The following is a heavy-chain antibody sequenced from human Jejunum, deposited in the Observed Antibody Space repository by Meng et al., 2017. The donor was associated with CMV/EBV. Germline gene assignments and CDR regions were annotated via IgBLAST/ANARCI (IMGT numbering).Heavy chain of an antibody. CDR3: ARGTGAGNY. CDR1: GYTFTGCG. D-gene: IGHD1-26*01. V-gene: IGHV1-18*01. CDR2: TSAYNTHT. Sequence: VEPVLSGPEVEKVRDSVRLSCKTSGYTFTGCGISWVRQDPGQGLEWMGWTSAYNTHTNYAQKFQDRFTMTTDTSTNTAYMELRNLRSDDTAIYYCARGTGAGNYWGPGTLVTVSS. J-gene: IGHJ4*02.